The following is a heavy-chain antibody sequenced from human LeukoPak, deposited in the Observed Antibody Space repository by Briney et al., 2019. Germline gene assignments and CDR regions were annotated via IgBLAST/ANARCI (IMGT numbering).Heavy chain of an antibody. J-gene: IGHJ4*02. Sequence: GASVKVSCKASGGTFSSYAISWVRQAPGQGLEWMGGIIPIFGTANYAQKFQGRVTITTDESTSTAYMELSSLRSEDTAVYYCARGPGGCLPYNFDYRGQGTLVNVFS. CDR1: GGTFSSYA. D-gene: IGHD5/OR15-5a*01. CDR2: IIPIFGTA. V-gene: IGHV1-69*05. CDR3: ARGPGGCLPYNFDY.